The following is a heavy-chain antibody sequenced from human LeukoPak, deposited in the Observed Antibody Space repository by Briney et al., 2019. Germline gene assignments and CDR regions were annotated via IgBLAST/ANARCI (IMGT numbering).Heavy chain of an antibody. V-gene: IGHV1-69*05. CDR1: GGTFSSYA. D-gene: IGHD3-10*01. CDR2: IIPIFGTA. J-gene: IGHJ6*03. CDR3: ASASGYYYYMDV. Sequence: SVKVSCKASGGTFSSYAISWVRQAPGQGLEWMGGIIPIFGTANYAQKFQGRVTITTDESTSTAYMELSGLRSEDTAVYYCASASGYYYYMDVWGKGTTVTVSS.